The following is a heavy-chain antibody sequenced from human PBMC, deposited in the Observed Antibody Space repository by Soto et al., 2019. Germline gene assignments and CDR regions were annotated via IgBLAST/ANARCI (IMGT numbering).Heavy chain of an antibody. V-gene: IGHV1-18*01. D-gene: IGHD1-1*01. J-gene: IGHJ6*02. Sequence: QGQLVQSGPEVKKPGASVKVSCKASGYTFSRYGISWVRHAPGQGLEWLGWITGYNGDTKHAQKVQGRVTMTIDTSTYTAYMELRSLTSYDTAIYYCEKNGPTPYYYNGMDVWGQGTTVTVSS. CDR2: ITGYNGDT. CDR1: GYTFSRYG. CDR3: EKNGPTPYYYNGMDV.